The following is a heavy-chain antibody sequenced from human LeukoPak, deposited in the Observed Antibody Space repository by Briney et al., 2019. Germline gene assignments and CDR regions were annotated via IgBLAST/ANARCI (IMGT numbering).Heavy chain of an antibody. D-gene: IGHD3-3*01. CDR1: GGSISSTNW. V-gene: IGHV4-4*02. J-gene: IGHJ4*02. CDR3: AREGGFYRPLDY. CDR2: VSLTGET. Sequence: SETLSPTCGVSGGSISSTNWWSWVRQPPGQGLEWIGEVSLTGETNYNPSLNGRVTMSLDGSRNQLSLKLTSVTAADTAVYYCAREGGFYRPLDYSGQGTLVTVSS.